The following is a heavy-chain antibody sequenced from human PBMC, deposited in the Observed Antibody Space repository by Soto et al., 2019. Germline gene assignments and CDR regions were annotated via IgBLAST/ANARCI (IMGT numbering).Heavy chain of an antibody. CDR1: AFTFNNYA. Sequence: GGSLRLSCAASAFTFNNYAMSWVRQAPGKGLEWVSGIGGSGRTTYYADSVKGQFTIPRDNSNNTLFLQMNSLRAEDTAVYYCAKSRYSDSSGDFYDYWGQGTLVTVSS. V-gene: IGHV3-23*01. J-gene: IGHJ4*02. D-gene: IGHD3-22*01. CDR2: IGGSGRTT. CDR3: AKSRYSDSSGDFYDY.